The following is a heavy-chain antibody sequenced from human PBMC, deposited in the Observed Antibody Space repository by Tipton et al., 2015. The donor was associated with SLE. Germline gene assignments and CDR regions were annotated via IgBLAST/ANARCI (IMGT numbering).Heavy chain of an antibody. V-gene: IGHV3-7*03. CDR2: IKHDGSEK. J-gene: IGHJ4*02. Sequence: SLRLSCAASGFSLGNYWMSWVRQAPGKGLEWVANIKHDGSEKKYVDSVKGRFTISRDNAKNSLSLQMNSLRVDDTAVYYCAKGPIMYTYDRSGYEFYDWGQGTLVTVSS. CDR3: AKGPIMYTYDRSGYEFYD. D-gene: IGHD3-22*01. CDR1: GFSLGNYW.